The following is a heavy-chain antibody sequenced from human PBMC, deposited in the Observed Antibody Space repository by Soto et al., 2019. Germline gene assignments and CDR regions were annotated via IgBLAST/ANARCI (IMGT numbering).Heavy chain of an antibody. CDR3: ARVDAATPSPPDS. Sequence: GGSLRLSCAASGFTFTKFAMYWVRQAPGKGLEYVASISTNGGTINYASSVQGRFTISRDNSKNTLYLQMGSLRVEDMAVYYCARVDAATPSPPDSWGQGTLVTVSS. D-gene: IGHD3-9*01. CDR1: GFTFTKFA. V-gene: IGHV3-64*01. J-gene: IGHJ5*01. CDR2: ISTNGGTI.